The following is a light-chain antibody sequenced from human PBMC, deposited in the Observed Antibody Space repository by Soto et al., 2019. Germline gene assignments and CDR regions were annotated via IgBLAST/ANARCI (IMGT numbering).Light chain of an antibody. CDR1: QSVSSN. CDR2: GAS. J-gene: IGKJ1*01. CDR3: QQYSNWPRT. Sequence: EIVMTQSPATVSVSAGERATLSCRASQSVSSNLAWYQQKPGQAPRLLIYGASTRATGIPDRFSGSGSGTEFTLTNSSLQSEDFAVYYCQQYSNWPRTFGQGTKVEIK. V-gene: IGKV3-15*01.